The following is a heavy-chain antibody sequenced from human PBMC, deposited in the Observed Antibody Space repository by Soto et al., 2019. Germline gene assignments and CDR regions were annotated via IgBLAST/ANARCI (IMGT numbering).Heavy chain of an antibody. D-gene: IGHD3-10*01. V-gene: IGHV3-23*01. J-gene: IGHJ4*02. CDR3: AKGRGGSGSLTPRVDF. CDR2: ISGGGDTT. CDR1: GFTFNNYA. Sequence: EVQLLESGGGLVQPGGSLRVSCGASGFTFNNYAMNWVRQAPGKGLEWVSAISGGGDTTSYADSVKGRFTVSRDGSKNTLYLQMRSLRAEDTALYYCAKGRGGSGSLTPRVDFWGQGTLVTVSS.